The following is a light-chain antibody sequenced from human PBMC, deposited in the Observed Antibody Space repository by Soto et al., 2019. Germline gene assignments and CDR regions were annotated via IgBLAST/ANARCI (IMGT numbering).Light chain of an antibody. V-gene: IGKV1-5*01. CDR3: QQYNSWWT. J-gene: IGKJ1*01. CDR2: DAS. Sequence: DIQMTQSPSTLSGSVGDRVTITCRASQTISSWLAWYQQKPGKAPKLLIYDASSLESGVPSRFSGSGSGTEFTLTISSLQPDDFATYYCQQYNSWWTFGQGTKVDNK. CDR1: QTISSW.